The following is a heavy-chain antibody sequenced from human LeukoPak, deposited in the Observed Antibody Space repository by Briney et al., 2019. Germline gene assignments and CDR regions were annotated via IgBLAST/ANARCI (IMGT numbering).Heavy chain of an antibody. Sequence: ASVKVSCKASGYTFTSYAMHWVRQAPGQRLEWMGWINAGNGKTKYSQKFQGRVTITRDTSARTAYMELSSLRSEDTAVYYCAISMVRGVIGDYWGQGTLVTVSS. CDR3: AISMVRGVIGDY. D-gene: IGHD3-10*01. V-gene: IGHV1-3*01. CDR2: INAGNGKT. J-gene: IGHJ4*02. CDR1: GYTFTSYA.